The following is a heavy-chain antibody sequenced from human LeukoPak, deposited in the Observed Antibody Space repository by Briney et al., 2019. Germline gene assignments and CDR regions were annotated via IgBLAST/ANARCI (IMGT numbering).Heavy chain of an antibody. Sequence: PSETLSLTCGVSVGSISSTNWWSWVRQPPGQGLEWIGEISLRGLTNYNPSLKSRVTMSLDKSKHLLSLNLTSVTAADTAVYYCSRESGAFCPFGYWGQGTLVTVSS. J-gene: IGHJ4*02. CDR1: VGSISSTNW. D-gene: IGHD1-26*01. V-gene: IGHV4-4*02. CDR3: SRESGAFCPFGY. CDR2: ISLRGLT.